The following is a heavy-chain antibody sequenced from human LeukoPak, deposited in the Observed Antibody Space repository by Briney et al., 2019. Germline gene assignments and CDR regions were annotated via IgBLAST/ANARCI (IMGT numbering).Heavy chain of an antibody. CDR2: ISYDGRNK. Sequence: GSLGLSCAASGFTFSTYGMHWVRQAPDKGLEWVAVISYDGRNKYYADSVKGRFTVSRDNSKNTLYLQMNSLRADDTAVYYCAKDQGERGFDYWGQGTLVTVSS. J-gene: IGHJ4*02. D-gene: IGHD3-16*01. V-gene: IGHV3-30*18. CDR1: GFTFSTYG. CDR3: AKDQGERGFDY.